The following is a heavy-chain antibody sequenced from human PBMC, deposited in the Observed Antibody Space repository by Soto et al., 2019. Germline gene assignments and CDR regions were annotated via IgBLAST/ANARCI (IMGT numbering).Heavy chain of an antibody. Sequence: EVQLVESGGGLVKPGGSLRRSGAASGFTFSNAWMNWVGQAPGRGLERVGRIKSKTDGGTTDYAAAVKGRFTISRDDSKNTLYLQMNSLKTEDTAVYYCTTDWITTVTAADWGQGTTVTVSS. J-gene: IGHJ6*02. V-gene: IGHV3-15*07. CDR3: TTDWITTVTAAD. D-gene: IGHD4-17*01. CDR2: IKSKTDGGTT. CDR1: GFTFSNAW.